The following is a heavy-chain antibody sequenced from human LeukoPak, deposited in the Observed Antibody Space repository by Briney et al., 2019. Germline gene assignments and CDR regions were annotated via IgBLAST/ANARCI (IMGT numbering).Heavy chain of an antibody. J-gene: IGHJ4*02. CDR1: GFTFSSYA. D-gene: IGHD3-22*01. V-gene: IGHV3-30-3*01. Sequence: GRSLRLSCAASGFTFSSYAMHWVRQAPGKGLEWVAVISYDGSNKYYADSVKGRFTISRDNSKNTLYLQMNSLRAEDTAVYYCARAWGDSSPDYWGQGTLVTVSS. CDR2: ISYDGSNK. CDR3: ARAWGDSSPDY.